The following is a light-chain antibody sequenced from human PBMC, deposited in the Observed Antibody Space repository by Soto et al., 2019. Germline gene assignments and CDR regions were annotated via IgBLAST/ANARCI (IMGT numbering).Light chain of an antibody. J-gene: IGKJ5*01. V-gene: IGKV3-11*01. CDR2: HXS. CDR3: QHRHMGIRT. CDR1: PGIXSP. Sequence: TRSPGTLSLSPGETATLFCMSSPGIXSPLAWYHQQPDQAPRLLIDHXSTRAAGIPARFSGSGSGTDFTLPISSIDPEDSAVYYFQHRHMGIRTFAQGTRLAIK.